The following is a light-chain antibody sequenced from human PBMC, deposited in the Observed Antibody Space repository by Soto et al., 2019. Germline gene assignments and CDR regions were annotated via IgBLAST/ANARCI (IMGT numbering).Light chain of an antibody. Sequence: TGLTRSPFTLSLSPGDRSSVSCRPSQSVSSFLAWYQQKPGQAPRLLIYGESSRAAGIPDRFSGSGSGKELSISISRMEPEDFEVYYCQKYGSSKLNFGGGKKVDIK. CDR1: QSVSSF. V-gene: IGKV3-20*01. CDR3: QKYGSSKLN. J-gene: IGKJ4*01. CDR2: GES.